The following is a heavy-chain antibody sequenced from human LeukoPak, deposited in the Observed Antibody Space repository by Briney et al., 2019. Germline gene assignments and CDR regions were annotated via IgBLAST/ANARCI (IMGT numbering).Heavy chain of an antibody. Sequence: SVKVSCKASGGTFSSYSMNWVRQAPGQGLEWMGGIIPMFGTTKSAQKFQGRVTVIADKSTSTVYMELSSLRAEDTAVYYCARGRTYYYESIGYFDPWGQGTLVTVSS. J-gene: IGHJ5*02. D-gene: IGHD3-22*01. CDR3: ARGRTYYYESIGYFDP. CDR1: GGTFSSYS. CDR2: IIPMFGTT. V-gene: IGHV1-69*06.